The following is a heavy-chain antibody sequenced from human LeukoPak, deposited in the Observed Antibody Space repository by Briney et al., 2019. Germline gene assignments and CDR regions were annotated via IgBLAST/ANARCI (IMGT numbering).Heavy chain of an antibody. D-gene: IGHD6-13*01. Sequence: PGGSLRLSCAASGFTSSSYAMHWVRQAPGKGLEWVAVISYDGSNKYYADSVKGRFTISRDNSKNTLYLQMNSLRLEDTAGYYCAKGAGYSSNWNFDYWGQGTLVTVSS. CDR3: AKGAGYSSNWNFDY. CDR1: GFTSSSYA. J-gene: IGHJ4*02. V-gene: IGHV3-30-3*01. CDR2: ISYDGSNK.